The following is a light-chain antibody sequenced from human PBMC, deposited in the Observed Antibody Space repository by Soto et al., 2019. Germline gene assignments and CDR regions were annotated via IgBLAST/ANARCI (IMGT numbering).Light chain of an antibody. CDR3: LQRSNWPPS. CDR2: DVS. Sequence: EVALTQSPPTLSLSPGERATLSCRASQSVGSNLAWYQQKRGQAPRLLIYDVSDRAAGIPARFSGSGSGTDFTLTISSLEPEDFAVYYCLQRSNWPPSFGGGTEIEIK. J-gene: IGKJ4*01. V-gene: IGKV3-11*01. CDR1: QSVGSN.